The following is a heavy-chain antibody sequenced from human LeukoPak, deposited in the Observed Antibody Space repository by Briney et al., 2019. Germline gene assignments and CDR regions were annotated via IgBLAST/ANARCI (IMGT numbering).Heavy chain of an antibody. V-gene: IGHV4-4*07. CDR2: IDTSGST. Sequence: KPSETLSLTCTVSGGSISSYYWSWIRQPAGKGLEWIGRIDTSGSTNYNPSLKSRVTISVDKSKNQFSLKLSSVTAADTAVYYCARSMVRGVIRWAYYMDVWGKGTTVTVSS. CDR1: GGSISSYY. D-gene: IGHD3-10*01. CDR3: ARSMVRGVIRWAYYMDV. J-gene: IGHJ6*03.